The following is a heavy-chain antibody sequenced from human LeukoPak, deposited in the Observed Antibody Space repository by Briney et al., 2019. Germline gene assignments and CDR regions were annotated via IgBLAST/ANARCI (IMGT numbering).Heavy chain of an antibody. J-gene: IGHJ2*01. CDR1: SGSISSYY. Sequence: PSETLSLTCTVFSGSISSYYWSWIRQPAGKGLEWIGRMYTSGSTNYNPSLKSRVTMSVDRSKNQFSLKLSSVTAADTAAYYCARDREMATIGGGWYFDLWGRGTLVTVSS. CDR2: MYTSGST. V-gene: IGHV4-4*07. D-gene: IGHD5-24*01. CDR3: ARDREMATIGGGWYFDL.